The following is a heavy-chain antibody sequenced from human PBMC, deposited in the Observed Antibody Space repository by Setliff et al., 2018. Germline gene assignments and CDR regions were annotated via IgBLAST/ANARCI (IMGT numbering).Heavy chain of an antibody. J-gene: IGHJ4*02. Sequence: PGGSLRLSCAASGFTFSTYRMHWVRQVPGKGLEWVANLKEDGSVKYYVDSVKGRFTISRDNAKKSLYLQMNSLRAEDTAVYYCARDQGSYGYRAFDFWGQGTLVTVSS. D-gene: IGHD5-18*01. V-gene: IGHV3-7*01. CDR3: ARDQGSYGYRAFDF. CDR1: GFTFSTYR. CDR2: LKEDGSVK.